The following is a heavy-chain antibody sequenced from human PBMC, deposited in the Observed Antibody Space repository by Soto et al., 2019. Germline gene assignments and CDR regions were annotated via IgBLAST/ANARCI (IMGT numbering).Heavy chain of an antibody. D-gene: IGHD2-15*01. CDR2: IIPIFGTA. V-gene: IGHV1-69*01. Sequence: VQLVQSGAGVKQPGSSVKASCKASGGTFSSYAISWVRQAPGQGLEWMGGIIPIFGTANYAQKFQGRVTITADEFTSTAYMALSSLRSEDTAVYYCARCSGGSCWFDPWGQRTLVTVSS. J-gene: IGHJ5*02. CDR1: GGTFSSYA. CDR3: ARCSGGSCWFDP.